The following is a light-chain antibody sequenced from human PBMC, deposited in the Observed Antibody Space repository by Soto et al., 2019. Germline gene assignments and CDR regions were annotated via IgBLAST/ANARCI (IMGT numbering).Light chain of an antibody. CDR1: QSVSSSY. CDR3: QQFGTSPS. V-gene: IGKV3-20*01. CDR2: GAS. Sequence: EIVLTQSPGPLSLSPGERATLSCRASQSVSSSYLAWYRQRPGQAPRLLIYGASIRATGIPDRFSGSGSGTDFTLTISRLEPEDFAVYYCQQFGTSPSFGPGTTVDI. J-gene: IGKJ3*01.